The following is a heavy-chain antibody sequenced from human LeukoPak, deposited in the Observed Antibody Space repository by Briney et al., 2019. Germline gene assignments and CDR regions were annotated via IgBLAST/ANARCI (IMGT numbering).Heavy chain of an antibody. CDR3: AKDPNQLLFPEGYFDY. V-gene: IGHV3-30*18. J-gene: IGHJ4*02. CDR1: GFTFSNYA. Sequence: GGSLRLSCTASGFTFSNYAMSWVRQAPGKGLEWVAVISYDGSNKYYADSVKGRFTISRDNSKNTLYLQMNSLRAEDTAVYYCAKDPNQLLFPEGYFDYWGQGTLVTVSS. D-gene: IGHD2-2*01. CDR2: ISYDGSNK.